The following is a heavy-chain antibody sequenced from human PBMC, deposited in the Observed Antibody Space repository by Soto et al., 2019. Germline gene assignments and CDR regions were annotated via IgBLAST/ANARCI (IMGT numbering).Heavy chain of an antibody. Sequence: LRLSCAASGFTFSSYGMHWVRQAPGKVLEWVAVISYDGSNEYYADSVKGRFTISRDNSKNTLYLQMNSLRAEDTAVYYCAKVRSSGYYNHYFDYWGQGSLGTVSS. CDR3: AKVRSSGYYNHYFDY. V-gene: IGHV3-30*18. CDR2: ISYDGSNE. CDR1: GFTFSSYG. D-gene: IGHD3-22*01. J-gene: IGHJ4*02.